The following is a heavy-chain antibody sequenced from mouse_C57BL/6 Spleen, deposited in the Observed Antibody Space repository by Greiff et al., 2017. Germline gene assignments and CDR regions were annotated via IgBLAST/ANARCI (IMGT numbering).Heavy chain of an antibody. J-gene: IGHJ4*01. Sequence: EVQLQQSGAELVRPGASVKLSCTASGFNITSDCMHWVKQRPEQGLEWIGRIDPTNGGTDYAAKFQGKATLTADTSSTTAYLQLSSLTSEDTAVYDCSKGDYGSGGDFDYWGQGTTVTVSS. CDR1: GFNITSDC. D-gene: IGHD1-1*01. CDR3: SKGDYGSGGDFDY. V-gene: IGHV14-4*01. CDR2: IDPTNGGT.